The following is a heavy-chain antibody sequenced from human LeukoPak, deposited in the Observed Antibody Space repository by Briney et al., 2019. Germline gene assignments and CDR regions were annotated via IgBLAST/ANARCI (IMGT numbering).Heavy chain of an antibody. CDR3: ARVSGSGSYYWYFDY. D-gene: IGHD3-10*01. V-gene: IGHV1-46*01. CDR1: GYILSSYN. J-gene: IGHJ4*02. CDR2: INPSGGDT. Sequence: ASVKVSCKASGYILSSYNMHWVRQAPGQGLEWLGIINPSGGDTKYAQKFQGRVTLTRDKSTSTVYMELSSLRSEDTAVYYCARVSGSGSYYWYFDYWGQGTLVTVSS.